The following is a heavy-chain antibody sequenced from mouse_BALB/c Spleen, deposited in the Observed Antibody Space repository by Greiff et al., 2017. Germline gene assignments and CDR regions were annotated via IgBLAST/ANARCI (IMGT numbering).Heavy chain of an antibody. V-gene: IGHV1-26*01. J-gene: IGHJ4*01. CDR3: ARGTGYYYAMDY. CDR1: GYSFTGYY. CDR2: INPYNGAT. D-gene: IGHD2-2*01. Sequence: EVQLQQSGPELVKPGASVKISCKASGYSFTGYYMHWVKQSHVKSLEWIGRINPYNGATSYNQNFKDKASLTVDKSSSTAYMELHSLTSEDSAVYYCARGTGYYYAMDYWGQGTSVTVSS.